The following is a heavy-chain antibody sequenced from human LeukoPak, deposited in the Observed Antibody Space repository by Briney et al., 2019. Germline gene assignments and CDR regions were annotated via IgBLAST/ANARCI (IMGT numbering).Heavy chain of an antibody. J-gene: IGHJ4*02. CDR2: IYTSGNT. V-gene: IGHV4-4*07. CDR3: ARDRPYCSSTTCYYFDY. CDR1: GGSISSYY. Sequence: SEALSPTCTVSGGSISSYYWSWIRQPAGKGLEWIGRIYTSGNTNYNPSLKSRVTMSVDTSKNQFSLKLNSVTAADTAVYYCARDRPYCSSTTCYYFDYWGQGALVTVSS. D-gene: IGHD2-2*01.